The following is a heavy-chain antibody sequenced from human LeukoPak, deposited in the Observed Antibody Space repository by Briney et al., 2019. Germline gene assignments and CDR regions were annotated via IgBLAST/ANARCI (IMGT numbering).Heavy chain of an antibody. CDR1: GFTFSNYW. Sequence: GGSLRLSCAASGFTFSNYWVHWVRQAPGKGLVWVSRINRDGSTTKYADSVKGRFTVSRDNAKNTLNLQMNSLRAEDTAVYYCARDEKSGESSEIDYWGQGTLVTVSS. D-gene: IGHD3-10*01. V-gene: IGHV3-74*03. J-gene: IGHJ4*02. CDR3: ARDEKSGESSEIDY. CDR2: INRDGSTT.